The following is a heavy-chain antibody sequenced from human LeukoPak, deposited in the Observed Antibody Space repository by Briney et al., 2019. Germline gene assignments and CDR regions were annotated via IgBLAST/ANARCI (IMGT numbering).Heavy chain of an antibody. Sequence: GGSLRLSCAASGFTFSSYEMNWVRQAPGKGLEWVSYISSSGSSIYYADSVKGRFTISRDNAKNSLYLQMNSLRGEDTAVYYCARESFSGWYDDDWGKGTLVTVSS. CDR3: ARESFSGWYDDD. CDR1: GFTFSSYE. D-gene: IGHD6-19*01. CDR2: ISSSGSSI. J-gene: IGHJ4*02. V-gene: IGHV3-48*03.